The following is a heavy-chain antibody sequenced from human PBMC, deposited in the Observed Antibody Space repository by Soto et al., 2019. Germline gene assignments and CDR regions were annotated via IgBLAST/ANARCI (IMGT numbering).Heavy chain of an antibody. D-gene: IGHD1-1*01. CDR2: TYYRSKWYS. CDR3: ARRNWNDEGYYFGMDV. Sequence: PSETLSLTCAISGDSVSRNIGAWNWIRQSPSGGLQWLGRTYYRSKWYSEYAPTVKSRITINPDTAKNQFALTLKSVTPDDSGVYYCARRNWNDEGYYFGMDVWGQGITVTVS. CDR1: GDSVSRNIGA. J-gene: IGHJ6*02. V-gene: IGHV6-1*01.